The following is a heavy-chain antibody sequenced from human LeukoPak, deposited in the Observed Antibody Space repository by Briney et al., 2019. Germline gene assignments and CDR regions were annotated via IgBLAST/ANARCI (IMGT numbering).Heavy chain of an antibody. CDR3: TTEFPIKYSSSWYLDY. V-gene: IGHV3-15*01. CDR1: GFTFSNAW. Sequence: GGSLRLSCAASGFTFSNAWMSWVRLAPGKGLEWVGRIKSKTDGGTTDYAAPVKGRFTISRDDSKNTLYLQMNSLKTEDTAVYYCTTEFPIKYSSSWYLDYWGQGTLVTVSS. J-gene: IGHJ4*02. CDR2: IKSKTDGGTT. D-gene: IGHD6-13*01.